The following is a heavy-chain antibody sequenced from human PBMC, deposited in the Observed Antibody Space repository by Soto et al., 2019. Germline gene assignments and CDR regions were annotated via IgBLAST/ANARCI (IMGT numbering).Heavy chain of an antibody. J-gene: IGHJ6*02. Sequence: GESLKISCKGSGFTVTNYWITWVRQMPGKGLEWMGSIHPGDSYTGYSPSFQGQVIISVDKSISTAYLQWSSLKASDTAVYYCARRNSGVDVWGQGTTVTVSS. CDR3: ARRNSGVDV. CDR1: GFTVTNYW. V-gene: IGHV5-51*01. CDR2: IHPGDSYT.